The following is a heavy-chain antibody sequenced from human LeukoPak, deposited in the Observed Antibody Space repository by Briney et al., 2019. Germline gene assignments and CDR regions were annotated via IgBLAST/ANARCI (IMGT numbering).Heavy chain of an antibody. CDR3: ARVDCSGGSCYSFDY. V-gene: IGHV4-59*01. D-gene: IGHD2-15*01. J-gene: IGHJ4*02. CDR2: IYYSGST. Sequence: SETLSLTCTVSGGSFSSYYWNWIRQPPGKGLEWMGYIYYSGSTNCNPSLKSRVTISVDTSKNQFSLKLSSVTAADTAVYYCARVDCSGGSCYSFDYWRQGTLVTVSS. CDR1: GGSFSSYY.